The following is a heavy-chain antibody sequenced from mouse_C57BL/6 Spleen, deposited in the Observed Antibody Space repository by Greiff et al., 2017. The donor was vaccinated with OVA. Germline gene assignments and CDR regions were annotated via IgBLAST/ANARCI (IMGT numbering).Heavy chain of an antibody. CDR2: IDPSDSYT. J-gene: IGHJ4*01. V-gene: IGHV1-59*01. CDR1: GYTFTSYW. Sequence: VQLQQPGAELVRPGTSVKLSCKASGYTFTSYWMHWVKQRPGQGLEWIGVIDPSDSYTNYNQKFKGKATLTVDTSSSTAYMQLSSLTSEDSAVYYCARGSFYAMDDWGQGTSVTVSS. CDR3: ARGSFYAMDD.